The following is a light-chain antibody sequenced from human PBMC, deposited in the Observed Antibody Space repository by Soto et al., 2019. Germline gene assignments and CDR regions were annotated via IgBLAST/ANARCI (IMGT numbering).Light chain of an antibody. Sequence: QSALTQPASVSGSPGQSITISCTGTSSDVGSYNLVSWYQQHPGKAPKLIIYEVSKRPSGVSNRFSGSKSGNTASLTIPGLQAEDDTDYYCCSYAGGSTHWVFGGGTKLTVL. CDR1: SSDVGSYNL. CDR3: CSYAGGSTHWV. J-gene: IGLJ3*02. CDR2: EVS. V-gene: IGLV2-23*02.